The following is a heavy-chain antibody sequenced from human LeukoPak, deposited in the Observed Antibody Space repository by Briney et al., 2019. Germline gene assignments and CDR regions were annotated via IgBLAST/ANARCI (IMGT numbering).Heavy chain of an antibody. D-gene: IGHD3-22*01. CDR1: RFTFSSYA. V-gene: IGHV3-23*01. CDR3: SKGVNYYDSSCYFPYYFDY. J-gene: IGHJ4*02. Sequence: GGSLRLSCAASRFTFSSYAMSWVRQAPGKGLEWVSAISGSGGSTYYADSVKGRFTISRDNSKNTLFLQMNSLRAEDTAVDYCSKGVNYYDSSCYFPYYFDYWGQGTLVTVSS. CDR2: ISGSGGST.